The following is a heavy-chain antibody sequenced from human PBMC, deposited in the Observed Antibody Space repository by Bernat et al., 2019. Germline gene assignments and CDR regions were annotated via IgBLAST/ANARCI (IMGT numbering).Heavy chain of an antibody. D-gene: IGHD6-13*01. V-gene: IGHV4-39*01. Sequence: MKEGGKGMVKPLETLSLSCSVSSGSISSRSYYWAWIRQPPGKGLEWIGTFFHSGGTYNNPSLKSRVTISVDTSKNQFSLKVSSVTAADTAVYYCARQPNEGSWYNYFDSWGRGALVIVSS. CDR2: FFHSGGT. J-gene: IGHJ4*02. CDR3: ARQPNEGSWYNYFDS. CDR1: SGSISSRSYY.